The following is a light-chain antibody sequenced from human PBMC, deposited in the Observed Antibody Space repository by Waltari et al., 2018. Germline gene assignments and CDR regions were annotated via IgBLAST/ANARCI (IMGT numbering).Light chain of an antibody. V-gene: IGLV2-23*01. CDR1: SSDVGRYDL. Sequence: QSALTQPASVSGSPGQSIAISCTGASSDVGRYDLVSWYQQHPGKAPKLIIYENNQWPSGVSHRFSGSKSGNTASLTISGLQAEDEADYYCCSYAGSGSWVFGGGTRLTVL. CDR3: CSYAGSGSWV. J-gene: IGLJ3*02. CDR2: ENN.